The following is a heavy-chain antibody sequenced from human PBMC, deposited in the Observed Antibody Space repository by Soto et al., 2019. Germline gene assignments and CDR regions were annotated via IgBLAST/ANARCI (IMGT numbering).Heavy chain of an antibody. CDR2: IYHSGNT. J-gene: IGHJ5*02. CDR3: ARIPSP. V-gene: IGHV4-30-2*01. CDR1: GGSISSGGYS. Sequence: QLQLQKSGSGLVKPSQTLSLTCAVSGGSISSGGYSWSWIRQPPGKGLEWIGYIYHSGNTYYNPSLKSRVTISVDRPKNQFSLKLSSVTAADTAVYYCARIPSPWGQGSLVTVSS. D-gene: IGHD2-21*01.